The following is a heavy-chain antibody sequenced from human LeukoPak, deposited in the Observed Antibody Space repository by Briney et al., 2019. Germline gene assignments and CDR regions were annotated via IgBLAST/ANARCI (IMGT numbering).Heavy chain of an antibody. Sequence: GGSLRLSCAASGFTFSSYAMSWVRQAPGKGLEWVSAISGSGGSTYYADSVKGRFTISRDNSKNTLYLQMNSLRAKDTAVYYCAKGTTVTTFFDYWGQGTLVTVSS. D-gene: IGHD4-11*01. CDR1: GFTFSSYA. CDR3: AKGTTVTTFFDY. V-gene: IGHV3-23*01. J-gene: IGHJ4*02. CDR2: ISGSGGST.